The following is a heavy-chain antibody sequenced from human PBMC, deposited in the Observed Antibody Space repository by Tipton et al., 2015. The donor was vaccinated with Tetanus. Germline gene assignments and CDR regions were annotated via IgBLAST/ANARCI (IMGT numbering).Heavy chain of an antibody. V-gene: IGHV4-59*01. J-gene: IGHJ4*02. D-gene: IGHD6-13*01. CDR3: AGVTAQRTELYFDH. CDR1: GFTLTTYS. CDR2: VYYTGST. Sequence: LRLSCAASGFTLTTYSINWFRQPPGKGLEWIGYVYYTGSTNHNPSLKSRVTISMDRSKNQISLQLTSVTAADTAVYFCAGVTAQRTELYFDHWGQGTLVTVSS.